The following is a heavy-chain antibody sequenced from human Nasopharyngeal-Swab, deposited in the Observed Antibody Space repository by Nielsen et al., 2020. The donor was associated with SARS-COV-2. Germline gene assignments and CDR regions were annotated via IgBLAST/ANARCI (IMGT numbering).Heavy chain of an antibody. D-gene: IGHD3-3*01. CDR3: ATYPLRSGYYTGREFDY. Sequence: ASVTVSCTASGHTLTELSMHWVRQAPGKGLEWMGGFDPEDGETIYAQKFQGRVTMTEDTSTDTAYMELSSLRSEDTAVYYCATYPLRSGYYTGREFDYWGQGTLVTVSS. V-gene: IGHV1-24*01. J-gene: IGHJ4*02. CDR1: GHTLTELS. CDR2: FDPEDGET.